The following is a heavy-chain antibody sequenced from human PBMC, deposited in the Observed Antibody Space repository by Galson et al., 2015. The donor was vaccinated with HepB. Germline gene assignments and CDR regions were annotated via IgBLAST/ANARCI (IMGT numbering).Heavy chain of an antibody. CDR2: INAGNGNT. V-gene: IGHV1-3*01. J-gene: IGHJ5*02. CDR1: GYTFTGYA. CDR3: ARGGCSSTSCPFDP. Sequence: SVKVSCKASGYTFTGYAMHWVRQAPGQRLEWMGWINAGNGNTKYSQKFQGRVTITRDTSASTAYMELSSLRSEDTAVYYCARGGCSSTSCPFDPWGQGTLVTVSS. D-gene: IGHD2-2*01.